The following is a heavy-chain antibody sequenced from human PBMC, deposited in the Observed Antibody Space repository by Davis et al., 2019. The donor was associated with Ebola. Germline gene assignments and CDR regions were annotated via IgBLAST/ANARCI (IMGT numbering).Heavy chain of an antibody. CDR3: ARLSGIVVVPAAIRNYYGMDV. CDR2: IYYSGST. J-gene: IGHJ6*02. CDR1: GGSISSSSYY. V-gene: IGHV4-39*01. D-gene: IGHD2-2*01. Sequence: MPSETLSLTCTVSGGSISSSSYYWGWIRQPPGKGLEWIGSIYYSGSTYYNPSLKSRVTISVDTSKNQFSLKLSSVTAADTAVYYCARLSGIVVVPAAIRNYYGMDVWGQGTTVTVSS.